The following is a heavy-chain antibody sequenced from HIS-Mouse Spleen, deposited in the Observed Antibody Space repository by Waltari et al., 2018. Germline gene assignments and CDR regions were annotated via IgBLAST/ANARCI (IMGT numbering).Heavy chain of an antibody. CDR2: ITPGGGST. V-gene: IGHV1-46*03. CDR1: GYTFTSYY. Sequence: QVQLVQSGAEVKKPGASVKVSCKASGYTFTSYYMHWVRQAPGQGLEWMGRITPGGGSTSYAQKFQGRVTMTRDTSTSTVYMELSSLRSEDTAVYYCARGSGYSSSWDAFDIWGQGTMVTVSS. J-gene: IGHJ3*02. D-gene: IGHD6-13*01. CDR3: ARGSGYSSSWDAFDI.